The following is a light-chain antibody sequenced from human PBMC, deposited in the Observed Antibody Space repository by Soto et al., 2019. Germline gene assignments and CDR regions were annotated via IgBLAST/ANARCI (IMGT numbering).Light chain of an antibody. CDR1: SSNIAKNA. V-gene: IGLV1-44*01. CDR3: AIWDDSLNGPV. Sequence: QSVLTQPPSASETPGQKVTISCSGSSSNIAKNAVNWYQQLPGTAPKLLIYSNSQWPSGVPDRFSGYKSGTSASLAISGLQAEDEADYFCAIWDDSLNGPVFGGGTKLTVL. J-gene: IGLJ2*01. CDR2: SNS.